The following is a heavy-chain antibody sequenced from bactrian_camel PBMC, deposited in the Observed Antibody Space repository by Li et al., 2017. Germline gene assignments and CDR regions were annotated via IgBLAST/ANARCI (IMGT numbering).Heavy chain of an antibody. Sequence: HVQLVESGGGSVQAGGSLRLSCTISGYSYNSDCVGWFRQAPGKEREGVAGIDDDGTASYADFVKGRFTIFKANANNTLYLQMNSLKPEDTAMYFCAARSTCAGAWSVLNRRSFSSWGQGTQVTVS. CDR1: GYSYNSDC. CDR3: AARSTCAGAWSVLNRRSFSS. J-gene: IGHJ4*01. CDR2: IDDDGTA. D-gene: IGHD3*01. V-gene: IGHV3S26*01.